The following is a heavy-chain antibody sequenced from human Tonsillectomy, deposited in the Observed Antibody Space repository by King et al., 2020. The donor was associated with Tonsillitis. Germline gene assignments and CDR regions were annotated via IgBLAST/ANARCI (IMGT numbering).Heavy chain of an antibody. D-gene: IGHD5-24*01. Sequence: QLVQSGAEVKKPGASVKVSCKASGYTFTGYYMHWVRQVPGQGLEWMGWINPNSGGTNYAQKFQGRVTMTRDTSISTAYMELSRLSSDDTAVYYCAREDAVATMHFDYWGQGTLVTVSS. V-gene: IGHV1-2*02. J-gene: IGHJ4*02. CDR2: INPNSGGT. CDR3: AREDAVATMHFDY. CDR1: GYTFTGYY.